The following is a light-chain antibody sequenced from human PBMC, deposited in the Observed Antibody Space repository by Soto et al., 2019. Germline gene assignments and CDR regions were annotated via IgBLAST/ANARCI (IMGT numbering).Light chain of an antibody. Sequence: SYELTQPLSVSVALGQTANITCGGNNIGSKNVHWYQQKPGQAPVKVIYRDSNRPSGIPERFSGSNSGNTATLTISRAQGGDEADYYCQVWDIRTVVFGGGTKLTVL. CDR1: NIGSKN. CDR3: QVWDIRTVV. CDR2: RDS. J-gene: IGLJ2*01. V-gene: IGLV3-9*01.